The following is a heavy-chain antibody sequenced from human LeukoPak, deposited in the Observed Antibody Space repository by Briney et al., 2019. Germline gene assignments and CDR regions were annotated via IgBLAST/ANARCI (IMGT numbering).Heavy chain of an antibody. Sequence: QPGRSLRLSCAASGFTFSSYGMHWVRQAPGKGLEWVAVIWYDGSNKYYADSVKGRFTISRDNSKNTLYLQMNSLRAEDTAVYYCARDSSGPNRGDAFDIWGQGTMVTVSS. V-gene: IGHV3-33*01. D-gene: IGHD3-22*01. CDR2: IWYDGSNK. J-gene: IGHJ3*02. CDR3: ARDSSGPNRGDAFDI. CDR1: GFTFSSYG.